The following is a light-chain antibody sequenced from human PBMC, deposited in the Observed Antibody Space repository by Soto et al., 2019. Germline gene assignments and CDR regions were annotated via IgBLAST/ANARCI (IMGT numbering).Light chain of an antibody. V-gene: IGKV3-15*01. J-gene: IGKJ1*01. CDR1: QSVSSN. CDR2: GAS. CDR3: QQYNNWPPWT. Sequence: EIVMTQSPATLSVPQGERATLSCRASQSVSSNLAWYQQKPGQAPRPLIYGASTRATGIPARFSGSGSGTEFTLTISSLQSEDFAVYYCQQYNNWPPWTFGQGTKVEIK.